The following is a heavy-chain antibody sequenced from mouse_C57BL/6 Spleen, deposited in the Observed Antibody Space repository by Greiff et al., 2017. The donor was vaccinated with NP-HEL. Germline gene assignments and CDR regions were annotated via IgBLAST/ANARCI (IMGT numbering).Heavy chain of an antibody. J-gene: IGHJ2*01. CDR3: ARSGQRVYFDY. CDR1: GYTFTSYW. Sequence: QVQLQQPGAELVMPGASVKLSCKASGYTFTSYWMHWVKQRPGQGLEWIGEIDPSDSYTNYNQKFKGKSTLTVDKSSSTAYMQLSSLTSEDSAVYYCARSGQRVYFDYWGQGTTLTVSS. CDR2: IDPSDSYT. V-gene: IGHV1-69*01.